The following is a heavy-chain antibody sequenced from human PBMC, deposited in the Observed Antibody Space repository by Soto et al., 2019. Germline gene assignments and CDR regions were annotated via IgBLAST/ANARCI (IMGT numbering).Heavy chain of an antibody. D-gene: IGHD6-13*01. Sequence: PSETLSLTCTVSGASVSRYYWRWIRQPPGKGLEWIGYIYSSGSTNDNPSLKSRVTISLDTSKNQLSLRLTSVTAADTALYYCVRHAHSSSWGVDVWGQGTTVT. CDR2: IYSSGST. CDR3: VRHAHSSSWGVDV. J-gene: IGHJ6*02. CDR1: GASVSRYY. V-gene: IGHV4-4*08.